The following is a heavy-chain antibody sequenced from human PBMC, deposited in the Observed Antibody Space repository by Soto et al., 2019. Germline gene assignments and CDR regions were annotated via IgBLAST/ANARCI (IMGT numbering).Heavy chain of an antibody. CDR3: AHLGPLYSGYDKAAFDY. J-gene: IGHJ4*02. CDR2: INGNSGSK. V-gene: IGHV3-23*01. CDR1: GFTFSSYA. Sequence: EVQLLESGGGLVQPGGSLRLSCAASGFTFSSYAMSWVRQGPGKGLEWVSAINGNSGSKYYADSVKGRFTVSRDNSKNTLYLQMNSLRAEDTAVYYCAHLGPLYSGYDKAAFDYWGQGTLVTVSS. D-gene: IGHD5-12*01.